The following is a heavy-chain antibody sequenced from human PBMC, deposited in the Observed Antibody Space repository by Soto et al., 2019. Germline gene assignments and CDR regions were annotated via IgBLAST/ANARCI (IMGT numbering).Heavy chain of an antibody. D-gene: IGHD2-2*01. CDR1: GYTFTDYV. J-gene: IGHJ5*02. CDR2: ISAYNGNT. V-gene: IGHV1-18*01. Sequence: QIQLVQSGAEVKKPGASVKVSCKASGYTFTDYVIIWVRQAPGQGLEWMGWISAYNGNTNYAQKGQGRVTMTTDTSTSTAYMDLRSLRADDTAVYYCARSSARTNWLDPWGQGTLVTVSS. CDR3: ARSSARTNWLDP.